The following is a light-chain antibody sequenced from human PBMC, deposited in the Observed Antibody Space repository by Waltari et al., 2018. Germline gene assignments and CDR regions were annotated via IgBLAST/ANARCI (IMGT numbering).Light chain of an antibody. CDR3: SSYTTTNTFV. CDR1: TTDVGAYDF. V-gene: IGLV2-14*01. CDR2: DVT. J-gene: IGLJ1*01. Sequence: QSALTQPASVSGSPGQSITISCTGSTTDVGAYDFVAWYQQHPGKAPQLMVFDVTHRPQAISNRFSASKSGDTAALTVSGLQAEDEAYYYCSSYTTTNTFVVGTGTNVTVV.